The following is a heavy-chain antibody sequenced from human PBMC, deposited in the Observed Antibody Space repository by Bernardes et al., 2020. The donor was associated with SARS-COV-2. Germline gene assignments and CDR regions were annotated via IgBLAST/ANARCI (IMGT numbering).Heavy chain of an antibody. Sequence: SEPLSLTCGLYGESFSGYWSWIRQPPGKGPEWIGEINDSGGTKYNPSLKSRVTISVDTSKRYLSLMLSSVTAADTAVYYCARETPCGMDVWGQGTTVTVSS. CDR3: ARETPCGMDV. J-gene: IGHJ6*02. V-gene: IGHV4-34*01. CDR2: INDSGGT. CDR1: GESFSGY.